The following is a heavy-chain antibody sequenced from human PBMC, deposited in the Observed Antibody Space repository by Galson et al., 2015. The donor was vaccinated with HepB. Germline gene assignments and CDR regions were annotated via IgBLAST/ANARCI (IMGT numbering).Heavy chain of an antibody. CDR1: GFTFSSYG. J-gene: IGHJ6*02. D-gene: IGHD6-13*01. Sequence: SLRLSCAASGFTFSSYGMHWVRQAPGKGLEWVAVISYDGSNKYYADSVKGRFTISRDNSKNTLYLQMNSLRAEDTAVYYCAKDLIAAAGNYYYYYGMDVWGQGTTVTVSS. CDR3: AKDLIAAAGNYYYYYGMDV. V-gene: IGHV3-30*18. CDR2: ISYDGSNK.